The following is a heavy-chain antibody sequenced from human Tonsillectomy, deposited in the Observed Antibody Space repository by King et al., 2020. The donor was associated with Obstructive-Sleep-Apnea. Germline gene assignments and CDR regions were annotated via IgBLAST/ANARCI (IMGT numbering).Heavy chain of an antibody. CDR2: MWYDGSKK. CDR1: GFTFSGYG. Sequence: VQLVESGGGVVQPGRSLRLSCAASGFTFSGYGMHWVRQAPGKGLEWVAVMWYDGSKKYYADSVKGRFNISRDNSKNTLNLQMNSLRAEDTAVYYCAKDSVPAAHDTTRNGMDVWGQGTTVTVSS. CDR3: AKDSVPAAHDTTRNGMDV. V-gene: IGHV3-33*06. J-gene: IGHJ6*02. D-gene: IGHD2-2*01.